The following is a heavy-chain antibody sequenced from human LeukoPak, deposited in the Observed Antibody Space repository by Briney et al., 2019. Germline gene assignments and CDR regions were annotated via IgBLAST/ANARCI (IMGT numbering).Heavy chain of an antibody. D-gene: IGHD6-19*01. CDR3: AKDRSSGWYYDY. Sequence: GGSLRLSCAASGFTFSSCAMSWVRQAPGKGLEWVSLISGDGGSTYYADSVKGRFTISRDNSKNSLYLQMNSLRTEDTALYYCAKDRSSGWYYDYWGQGTLVTVSS. CDR1: GFTFSSCA. V-gene: IGHV3-43*02. CDR2: ISGDGGST. J-gene: IGHJ4*02.